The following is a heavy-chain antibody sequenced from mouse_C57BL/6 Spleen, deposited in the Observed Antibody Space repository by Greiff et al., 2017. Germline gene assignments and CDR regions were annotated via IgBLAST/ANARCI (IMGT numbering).Heavy chain of an antibody. Sequence: VQLQQSGAELVMPGASVKLSCKASGYTFTSYYINWVKQRPGQGLEWIAKIDPGDGNTNYNQKFKGKATLTVDKSSSTAYMQLSSLTSEDVSVYYCARGGNCVYWGTGPMVTVAA. V-gene: IGHV1-69*01. CDR1: GYTFTSYY. D-gene: IGHD2-1*01. CDR3: ARGGNCVY. J-gene: IGHJ1*03. CDR2: IDPGDGNT.